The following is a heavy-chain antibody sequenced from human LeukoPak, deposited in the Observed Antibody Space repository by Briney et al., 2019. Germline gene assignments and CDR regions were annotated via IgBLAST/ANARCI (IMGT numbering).Heavy chain of an antibody. D-gene: IGHD3-3*01. Sequence: SETLSLTCTVSGGSISSYYWSWIRQPPGKGLEWIGYIYYSGSTNYNPSLKSRVTISVDTSKNQFSLKLSSVTAADTAVYYCARVKIFDFWSGYSHNWFDPWGQGTLVTVSS. V-gene: IGHV4-59*12. CDR1: GGSISSYY. CDR2: IYYSGST. J-gene: IGHJ5*02. CDR3: ARVKIFDFWSGYSHNWFDP.